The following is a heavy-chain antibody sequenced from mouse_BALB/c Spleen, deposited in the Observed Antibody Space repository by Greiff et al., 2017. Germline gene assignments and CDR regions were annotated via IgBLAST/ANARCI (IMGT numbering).Heavy chain of an antibody. D-gene: IGHD2-1*01. CDR1: GFTFSSYA. J-gene: IGHJ4*01. CDR2: ISSGGST. CDR3: ARGHYGNAMDY. Sequence: DVMLVESGGGLVKPGGSLKLSCAASGFTFSSYAMSWVRQTPEKRLEWVASISSGGSTYYPDSVKGRFTISRDNARNILYLQMSSLRSEDTAMYYCARGHYGNAMDYWGQGTSVTVSS. V-gene: IGHV5-6-5*01.